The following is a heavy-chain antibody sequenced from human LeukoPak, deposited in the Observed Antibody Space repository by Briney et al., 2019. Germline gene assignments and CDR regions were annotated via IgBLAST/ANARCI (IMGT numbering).Heavy chain of an antibody. V-gene: IGHV3-23*01. Sequence: GGSLRLSCAASGLTFNNYALTWIRQAPGKGLEWVSSISGRGGNTYYADSVKGRFTISRDNSKNTLYLQMNSLRAEDTAVYYCAREVPPVGATPGDAFDIWGQGTMVTVSS. J-gene: IGHJ3*02. CDR2: ISGRGGNT. D-gene: IGHD1-26*01. CDR3: AREVPPVGATPGDAFDI. CDR1: GLTFNNYA.